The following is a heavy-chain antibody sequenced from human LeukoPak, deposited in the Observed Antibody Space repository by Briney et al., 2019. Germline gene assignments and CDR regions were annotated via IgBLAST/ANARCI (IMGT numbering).Heavy chain of an antibody. V-gene: IGHV3-48*01. J-gene: IGHJ4*02. CDR2: ITGHSSTI. CDR3: ARDGSYGGYGDY. Sequence: GGSLRLSCAASGFTFSSYSMNWVRQAPGKGLEWVSYITGHSSTIYYADSVKGRFTISRDNAKNSVYLQMNSLGAEDTAVYYCARDGSYGGYGDYWGQGTLVTVSS. D-gene: IGHD5-12*01. CDR1: GFTFSSYS.